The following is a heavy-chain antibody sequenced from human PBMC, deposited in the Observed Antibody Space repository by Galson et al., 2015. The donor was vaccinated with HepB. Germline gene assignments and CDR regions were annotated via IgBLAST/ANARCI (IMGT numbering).Heavy chain of an antibody. D-gene: IGHD3-22*01. CDR1: GYTFTSYY. Sequence: SVKVSCKASGYTFTSYYMHWVRQAPGQGLEWMGISDPSGGMRSYAQKFQGRVTMTRDTSTSTVYMELSSLRSEDTAVYYCARDKVAYYYDSSGYSDWGQGTLVTVSS. J-gene: IGHJ4*02. V-gene: IGHV1-46*03. CDR3: ARDKVAYYYDSSGYSD. CDR2: SDPSGGMR.